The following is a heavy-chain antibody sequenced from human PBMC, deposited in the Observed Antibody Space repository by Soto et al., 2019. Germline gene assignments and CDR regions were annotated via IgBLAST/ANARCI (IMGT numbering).Heavy chain of an antibody. J-gene: IGHJ6*02. CDR2: IIPILGIA. D-gene: IGHD3-10*01. Sequence: QVQLVQSGAEVKKPGSSVKVSCKASGGTFSSYTISWVRQAPGQGLEWMGRIIPILGIANYAQKFQGRVTITADKSASTAYMELSILRSEDTAVYYCAREGRGISPKYGMDVWGQGTTVTVSS. V-gene: IGHV1-69*08. CDR1: GGTFSSYT. CDR3: AREGRGISPKYGMDV.